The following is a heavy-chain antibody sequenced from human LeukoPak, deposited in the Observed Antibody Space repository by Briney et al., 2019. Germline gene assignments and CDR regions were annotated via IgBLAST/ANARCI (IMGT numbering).Heavy chain of an antibody. J-gene: IGHJ4*02. CDR1: GFTLSGYA. V-gene: IGHV3-23*01. CDR2: ISGSGGST. Sequence: GGSLRLSCAASGFTLSGYAMSWVRQAPGKGLEWVSAISGSGGSTYYADSVKGRFTISRDNSKNTVNLQMNSLRVEDTAKYYCAKSGSGSYLDYWGQGTLVTVSS. CDR3: AKSGSGSYLDY. D-gene: IGHD1-26*01.